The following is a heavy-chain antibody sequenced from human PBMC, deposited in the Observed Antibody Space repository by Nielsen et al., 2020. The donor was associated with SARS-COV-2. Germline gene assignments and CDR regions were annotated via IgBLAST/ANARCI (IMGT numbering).Heavy chain of an antibody. J-gene: IGHJ4*02. Sequence: SETLSLTCTVSGDSIGTYYWTWIRQPPRKGLDWIGYMYYSGSAKYKSSLKSRVTISLDTSKNQISLRLTSVTAADTAVYFCARGAGASSGPLDYWGQGALVTVSS. CDR3: ARGAGASSGPLDY. CDR2: MYYSGSA. V-gene: IGHV4-59*01. D-gene: IGHD6-19*01. CDR1: GDSIGTYY.